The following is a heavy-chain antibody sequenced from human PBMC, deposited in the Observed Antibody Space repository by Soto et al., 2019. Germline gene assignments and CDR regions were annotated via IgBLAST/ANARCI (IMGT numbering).Heavy chain of an antibody. Sequence: MESGGGVDQPGRSLRLSCSVSGFTFRSHTMHWVRQAPGKGLEWVALISFDGSKMFYEDSVRGRFSISRDNSMDTLYLQMNSLRPEDTGTYYCAKDYYADEMGWDYFFDYWGQGTLVTVSS. J-gene: IGHJ4*02. CDR1: GFTFRSHT. CDR2: ISFDGSKM. CDR3: AKDYYADEMGWDYFFDY. D-gene: IGHD3-22*01. V-gene: IGHV3-30*18.